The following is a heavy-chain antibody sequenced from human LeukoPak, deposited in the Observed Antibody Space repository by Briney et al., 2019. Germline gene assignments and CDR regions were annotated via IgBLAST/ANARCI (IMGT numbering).Heavy chain of an antibody. Sequence: SETLSLTCTVSGVSISSYYWSWIRQPPGKGLEWIGYIYYSGSTNYNPSLKSRVTISVDTSKNQFSLKLSSVTAADTAVYYCARGGWENWFDPWGQGTLVTVSS. D-gene: IGHD1-26*01. J-gene: IGHJ5*02. CDR3: ARGGWENWFDP. V-gene: IGHV4-59*01. CDR1: GVSISSYY. CDR2: IYYSGST.